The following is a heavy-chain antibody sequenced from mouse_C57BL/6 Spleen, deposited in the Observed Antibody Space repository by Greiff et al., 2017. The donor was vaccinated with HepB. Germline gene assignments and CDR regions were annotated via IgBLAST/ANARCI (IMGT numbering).Heavy chain of an antibody. Sequence: VQLKESGAELVKPGASVKISCKASGYAFSSYWMNWVKQRPGKGLEWIGQIYPGDGDTNYNGKFKGKATLTADKSSSTAYMQLSSLTSEDSAVYFCARDYYGSSWYFDVWGTGTTVTVSS. CDR3: ARDYYGSSWYFDV. CDR1: GYAFSSYW. J-gene: IGHJ1*03. CDR2: IYPGDGDT. D-gene: IGHD1-1*01. V-gene: IGHV1-80*01.